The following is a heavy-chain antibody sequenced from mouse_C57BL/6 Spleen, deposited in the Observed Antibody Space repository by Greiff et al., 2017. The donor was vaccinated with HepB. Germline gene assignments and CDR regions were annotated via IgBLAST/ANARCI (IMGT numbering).Heavy chain of an antibody. CDR3: ARGGNLLFAY. D-gene: IGHD2-1*01. J-gene: IGHJ3*01. Sequence: EVKLLESGGGLVKPGGSLKLSCAASGFTFSDYGMHWVRQAPEKGLEWVAYISSGSSTIYYADTVKGRFTISRDNAKNTLFLQMTSLRSEDTAMYYCARGGNLLFAYWGQGTLVTVSA. V-gene: IGHV5-17*01. CDR2: ISSGSSTI. CDR1: GFTFSDYG.